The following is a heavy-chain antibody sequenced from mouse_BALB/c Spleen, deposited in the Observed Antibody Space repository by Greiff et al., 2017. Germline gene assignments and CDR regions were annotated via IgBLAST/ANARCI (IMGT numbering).Heavy chain of an antibody. CDR2: INPGSGGT. CDR3: ARENLYAMDY. V-gene: IGHV1-54*01. CDR1: GYAFTNYL. Sequence: QVQLQQSGAELVRPGTSVKVSCKASGYAFTNYLIEWVKQRPGQGLEWIGVINPGSGGTNYNEKFKGKATLTADKSSSTAYMQLSSLTSDDSAVYFCARENLYAMDYWGQGTSVTVSS. J-gene: IGHJ4*01.